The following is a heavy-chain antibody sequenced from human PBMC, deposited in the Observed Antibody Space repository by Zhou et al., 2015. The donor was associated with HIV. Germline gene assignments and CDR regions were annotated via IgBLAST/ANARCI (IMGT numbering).Heavy chain of an antibody. J-gene: IGHJ2*01. CDR3: ARSLGGYDGYWYFDL. V-gene: IGHV1-69*12. D-gene: IGHD5-12*01. CDR1: GGTFSNSG. CDR2: IIPMFDTV. Sequence: QVQLVQSGAEVKKPGSSVKVSCKTSGGTFSNSGISWVRQAPGQGLEWMGGIIPMFDTVKYAQKFQGRITITADESTSTAYMDLNSLRSEDTAVYYCARSLGGYDGYWYFDLWGRGTLVTVSS.